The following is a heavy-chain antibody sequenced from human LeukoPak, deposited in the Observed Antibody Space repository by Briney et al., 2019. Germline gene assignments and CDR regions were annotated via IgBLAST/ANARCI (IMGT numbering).Heavy chain of an antibody. V-gene: IGHV4-34*01. J-gene: IGHJ5*02. CDR3: ARYSSSWSEYNWFDP. CDR1: GGSFSGYY. CDR2: INHSGST. Sequence: SETLSLTCAVYGGSFSGYYWSWIRQPPGKGLEWIGEINHSGSTNYNPSLKSRVTISVDTSKNQFSLKLSSVTAADTAVYYCARYSSSWSEYNWFDPWGQGTLVTVSS. D-gene: IGHD6-13*01.